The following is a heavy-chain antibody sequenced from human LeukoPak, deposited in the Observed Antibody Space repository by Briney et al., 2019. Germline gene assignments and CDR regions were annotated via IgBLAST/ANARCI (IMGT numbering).Heavy chain of an antibody. Sequence: ASVKVSCKASGYTFTSYGISWVRQAPGQGLEGMGWISAYNGNTNYAQKLQGRVTMTTDTSTSTAYMELRSLRSDDTAVYYCARVPSLEWLLYGDYWGQGTLVTVSS. CDR1: GYTFTSYG. CDR3: ARVPSLEWLLYGDY. V-gene: IGHV1-18*01. J-gene: IGHJ4*02. D-gene: IGHD3-3*01. CDR2: ISAYNGNT.